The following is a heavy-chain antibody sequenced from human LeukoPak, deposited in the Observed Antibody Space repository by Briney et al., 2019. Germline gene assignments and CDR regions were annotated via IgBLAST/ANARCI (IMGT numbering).Heavy chain of an antibody. Sequence: QPGGSLRLSCAASGFTFSSYAVSWVRQAPGKGLEWVSGISGSGGNTYYADSVKGRFTLSRDNSKNTLYLHMNSLRAEDTAVYYCARPGGHWSSSPFDYWGQGTLVTVSS. CDR1: GFTFSSYA. V-gene: IGHV3-23*01. CDR2: ISGSGGNT. CDR3: ARPGGHWSSSPFDY. D-gene: IGHD2-21*01. J-gene: IGHJ4*02.